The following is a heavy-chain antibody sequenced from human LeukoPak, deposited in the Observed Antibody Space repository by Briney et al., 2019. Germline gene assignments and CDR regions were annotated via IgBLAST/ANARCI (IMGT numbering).Heavy chain of an antibody. D-gene: IGHD2-21*02. Sequence: SETLSLTCTVSGGSISSGGYYWSWIRQHPGKGLEWIGYIYYSGSTYYNPSLKSRVTISVDTSKNQFSLKLSSVTAADTAVYYCARPQYCGANCYHAFNIWGQGTLVTVSS. V-gene: IGHV4-31*03. J-gene: IGHJ3*02. CDR2: IYYSGST. CDR1: GGSISSGGYY. CDR3: ARPQYCGANCYHAFNI.